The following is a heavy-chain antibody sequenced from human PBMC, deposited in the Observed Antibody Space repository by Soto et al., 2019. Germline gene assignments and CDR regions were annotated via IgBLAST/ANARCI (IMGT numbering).Heavy chain of an antibody. CDR1: GFTFSNYA. Sequence: SGGSLRLSCSASGFTFSNYAMYWVRQAPGKGLEYVSAVSDNGGTSYYADSVKGRFTISRDNSKNTLYLQMSSLRAEDTAVYYCARVGCRSTSCYYYYYYMEVWGKGTTVTVSS. D-gene: IGHD2-2*01. J-gene: IGHJ6*03. CDR2: VSDNGGTS. V-gene: IGHV3-64D*08. CDR3: ARVGCRSTSCYYYYYYMEV.